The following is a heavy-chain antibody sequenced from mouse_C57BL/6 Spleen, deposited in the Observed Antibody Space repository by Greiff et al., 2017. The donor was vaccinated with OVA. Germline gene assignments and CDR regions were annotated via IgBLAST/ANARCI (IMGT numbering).Heavy chain of an antibody. V-gene: IGHV1-80*01. CDR2: IYPGDGDT. D-gene: IGHD1-1*01. J-gene: IGHJ2*01. CDR1: GYAFSSYW. CDR3: ARPYYYGSSYYFDY. Sequence: VQLQQSGAELVKPGASVKISCKASGYAFSSYWMNWVKQRPGKGLEWIGQIYPGDGDTNYNGKFKGKATLTADKSSSTAYMQLSSLTSEYSAVYFCARPYYYGSSYYFDYWGQGTTLTVSS.